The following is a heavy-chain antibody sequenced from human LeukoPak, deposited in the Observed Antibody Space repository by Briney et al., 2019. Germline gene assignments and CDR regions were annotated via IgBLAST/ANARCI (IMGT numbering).Heavy chain of an antibody. CDR3: AKDRDDSGWLYFDY. V-gene: IGHV3-30*18. CDR2: VSYDGSNK. J-gene: IGHJ4*02. D-gene: IGHD6-19*01. Sequence: PGRSLRLSCVASGFTFSSYGMHWVRQAPGKGLEWVAVVSYDGSNKYYADSVKGRFTISRDNSKNTLYLQMNSLRADDTAVYFCAKDRDDSGWLYFDYWGQGTLVTVSS. CDR1: GFTFSSYG.